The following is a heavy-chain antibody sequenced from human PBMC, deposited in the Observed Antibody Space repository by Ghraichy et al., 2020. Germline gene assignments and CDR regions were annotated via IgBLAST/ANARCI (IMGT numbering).Heavy chain of an antibody. D-gene: IGHD3-22*01. V-gene: IGHV1-18*01. CDR1: GYTFTSYG. CDR2: ISAYNGNT. Sequence: ASVKVSCKASGYTFTSYGISWVRQAPGQGLEWMGWISAYNGNTNYAQKLQGRVTMTTDTSTSTAYMELRSLRSDDTAVYYCASQTYYYDSSGYYYRDAFDIWGQGTMVTVSS. J-gene: IGHJ3*02. CDR3: ASQTYYYDSSGYYYRDAFDI.